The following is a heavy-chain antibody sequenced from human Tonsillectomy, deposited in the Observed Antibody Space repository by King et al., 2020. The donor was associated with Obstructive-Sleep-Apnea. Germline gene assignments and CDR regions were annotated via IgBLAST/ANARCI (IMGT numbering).Heavy chain of an antibody. D-gene: IGHD2-2*01. J-gene: IGHJ4*01. V-gene: IGHV3-7*03. CDR3: ATAASYAWGY. Sequence: VKLVESGGGLVQPGGSLRLSCAGSGFIFGNSWMSWLRQAPGKGLEWLATIRQDGGETHYVDYVKGRFTISRDNPKNSLYLQMNSLKDEDTAVYYCATAASYAWGYWGHGTLVTVSS. CDR2: IRQDGGET. CDR1: GFIFGNSW.